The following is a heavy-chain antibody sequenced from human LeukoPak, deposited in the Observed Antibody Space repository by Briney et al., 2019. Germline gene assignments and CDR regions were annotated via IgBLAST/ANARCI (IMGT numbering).Heavy chain of an antibody. V-gene: IGHV3-11*01. Sequence: GGSLRLSCAASGFTFSDYYMSWIRQAPGKGLEWVSYISSSGSTIYYADSVKGRFTISRDDAKNSLYLQMNSLRAEDTAVYYCARAVDIVVVVAATYYFDYWGQGTLVTVSS. CDR2: ISSSGSTI. CDR3: ARAVDIVVVVAATYYFDY. D-gene: IGHD2-15*01. J-gene: IGHJ4*02. CDR1: GFTFSDYY.